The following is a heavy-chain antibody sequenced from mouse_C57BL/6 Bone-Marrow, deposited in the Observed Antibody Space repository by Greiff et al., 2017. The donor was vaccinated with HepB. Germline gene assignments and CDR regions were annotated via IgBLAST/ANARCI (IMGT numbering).Heavy chain of an antibody. CDR3: ARDRIDYYFDY. V-gene: IGHV5-6*02. Sequence: DVMLVESGGDLVKPGGSLKLSCVASGFTFSTSGMSWVRQTPDKRLEWVATINTGGTYTYYPDSVKGRFTISKDTAKSTLILQMSSLKSEDTAIYYCARDRIDYYFDYWGQGSTITVSS. CDR2: INTGGTYT. D-gene: IGHD2-14*01. J-gene: IGHJ2*01. CDR1: GFTFSTSG.